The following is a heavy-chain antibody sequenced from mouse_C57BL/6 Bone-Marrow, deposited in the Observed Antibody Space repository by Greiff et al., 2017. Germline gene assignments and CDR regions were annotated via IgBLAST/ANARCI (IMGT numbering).Heavy chain of an antibody. Sequence: VQLQQPGAELVKPGASVKLSCKASGYTFTNYWMHWVKQRPGRGLEWIGRIVPKSGGTKYNEKFKSKATLPVDKPSSTAYTQRSSLTSEYSAVYCCSSSGWLLSFDYWGPGTTLTGSS. V-gene: IGHV1-72*01. CDR1: GYTFTNYW. CDR2: IVPKSGGT. D-gene: IGHD2-3*01. CDR3: SSSGWLLSFDY. J-gene: IGHJ2*01.